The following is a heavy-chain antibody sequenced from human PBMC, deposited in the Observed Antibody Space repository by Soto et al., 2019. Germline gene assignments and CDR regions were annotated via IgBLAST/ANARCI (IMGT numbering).Heavy chain of an antibody. CDR3: VKGECTICYHGPVNYYYGMDV. D-gene: IGHD2-2*01. CDR1: GFTFSSYA. V-gene: IGHV3-64D*08. Sequence: GGSLRLSCSASGFTFSSYAMHWVRQAPGKGLEYVSAISSNGGSTYYADSVKGRFTISRDNSKNTLYLQMSSLRAEDTAVYYCVKGECTICYHGPVNYYYGMDVWSRGTTVTVSS. J-gene: IGHJ6*02. CDR2: ISSNGGST.